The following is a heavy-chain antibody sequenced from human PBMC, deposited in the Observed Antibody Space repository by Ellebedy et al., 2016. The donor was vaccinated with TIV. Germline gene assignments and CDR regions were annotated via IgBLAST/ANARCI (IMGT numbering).Heavy chain of an antibody. CDR1: GGSISSSSYY. V-gene: IGHV4-39*07. CDR2: IYYSGST. J-gene: IGHJ6*02. CDR3: ARDPREVRGIFNFYQYYGMDV. Sequence: SETLSLXCTVSGGSISSSSYYWGWIRQPPGKGLEWIGSIYYSGSTYYNPSLKSRVTISVDTSKSQFSLKLSSVTAADTAVYYCARDPREVRGIFNFYQYYGMDVWGQGTPVTVSS. D-gene: IGHD3-10*01.